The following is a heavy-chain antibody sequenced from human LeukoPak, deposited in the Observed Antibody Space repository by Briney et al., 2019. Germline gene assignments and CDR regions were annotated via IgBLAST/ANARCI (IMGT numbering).Heavy chain of an antibody. J-gene: IGHJ4*02. CDR3: AITVTGGIDY. Sequence: GGSLRLSCAASGFTFSSYWMHWVRQAPGKGLVWVSRINSDGSSTSYADSVKGRFTISRGNAKNTLSRQMNSLRAEDTAVYYCAITVTGGIDYWGQGTLVSVSS. CDR1: GFTFSSYW. D-gene: IGHD4-17*01. V-gene: IGHV3-74*01. CDR2: INSDGSST.